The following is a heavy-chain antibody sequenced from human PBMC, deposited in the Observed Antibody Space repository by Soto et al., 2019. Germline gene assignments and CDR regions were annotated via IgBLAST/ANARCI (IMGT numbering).Heavy chain of an antibody. CDR3: GRVVEGATRHTDFDS. J-gene: IGHJ5*01. CDR2: VYYSGGA. D-gene: IGHD2-21*01. Sequence: QVHLQESGPGLVKPSETLSLTCAVSGVSIHNSHSFWGWIRQPPGKGLEFIANVYYSGGAHYNPSFKSRVTISVDTATNQVPLRMSSVTAADTAVYFCGRVVEGATRHTDFDSWGQGTLVTVSS. CDR1: GVSIHNSHSF. V-gene: IGHV4-39*01.